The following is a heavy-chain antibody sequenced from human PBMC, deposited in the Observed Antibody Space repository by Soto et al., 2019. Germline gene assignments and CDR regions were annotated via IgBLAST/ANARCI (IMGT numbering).Heavy chain of an antibody. J-gene: IGHJ6*02. CDR2: ISGYNGDA. CDR3: AKNGQPPYYYYGLDV. Sequence: ASVKVSCKASGYTFTRYGISWVRQAPGQGLQWMGWISGYNGDANYAQRYQGRVSMTIDTSTTTAYMELRTLTSDDTAVYYCAKNGQPPYYYYGLDVWGQGTTVTVSS. CDR1: GYTFTRYG. D-gene: IGHD2-8*01. V-gene: IGHV1-18*01.